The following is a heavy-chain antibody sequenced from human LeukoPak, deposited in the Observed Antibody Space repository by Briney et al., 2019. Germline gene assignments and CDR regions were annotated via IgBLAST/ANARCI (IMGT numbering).Heavy chain of an antibody. CDR1: GYFISSVYY. J-gene: IGHJ4*02. D-gene: IGHD6-19*01. V-gene: IGHV4-38-2*02. CDR3: ATYSSGWPYAVGD. Sequence: SETLSLTCTVSGYFISSVYYWGWIRQPPGKGLEWIGSIYHSGSAYYTPSLKSRVTISVDTSSNHFSLRLSSVTAADTAVYYCATYSSGWPYAVGDWGQGTLVTVSS. CDR2: IYHSGSA.